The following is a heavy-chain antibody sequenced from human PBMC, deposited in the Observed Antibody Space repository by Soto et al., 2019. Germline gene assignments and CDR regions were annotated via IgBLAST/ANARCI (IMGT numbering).Heavy chain of an antibody. V-gene: IGHV1-46*01. J-gene: IGHJ5*02. D-gene: IGHD2-2*02. Sequence: ASVKVSCKASGYTFTSSHMHWVRQAPGQGLEWMGIINPSGGSTSYAQKFHGRVTMTRDTSTSTVYMELSSLRSEDTAVYYCARGTIVVVPAAIGSWFDPWGQGTLVTVSS. CDR2: INPSGGST. CDR1: GYTFTSSH. CDR3: ARGTIVVVPAAIGSWFDP.